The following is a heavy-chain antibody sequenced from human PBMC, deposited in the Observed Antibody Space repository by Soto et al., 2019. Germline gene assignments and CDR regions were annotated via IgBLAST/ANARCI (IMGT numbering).Heavy chain of an antibody. CDR2: IYYSGST. CDR1: GGSVSSGVHY. V-gene: IGHV4-61*08. D-gene: IGHD2-21*02. Sequence: SETLSLTCTVSGGSVSSGVHYWSWIRQPPGKGLEWIGNIYYSGSTNYIPSLKSRATISVDKSKNQFSLKLNSVTAADTAVYYCARRPETAYYYFDYWVPGTLVTVSS. J-gene: IGHJ4*01. CDR3: ARRPETAYYYFDY.